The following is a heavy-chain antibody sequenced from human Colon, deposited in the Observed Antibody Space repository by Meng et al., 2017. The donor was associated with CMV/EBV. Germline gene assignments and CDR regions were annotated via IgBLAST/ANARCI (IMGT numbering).Heavy chain of an antibody. Sequence: SETLSLTCTVSGGSISSHYWTWIRQPPGKGLEWIGCIYYSGTTDYNPSLRSRGTVTVDTSKKHFSLKLSSGTDADTAVYYCARFSATGAYYYGMDVWGQGTTVTVSS. CDR1: GGSISSHY. J-gene: IGHJ6*02. D-gene: IGHD1-1*01. CDR3: ARFSATGAYYYGMDV. V-gene: IGHV4-59*11. CDR2: IYYSGTT.